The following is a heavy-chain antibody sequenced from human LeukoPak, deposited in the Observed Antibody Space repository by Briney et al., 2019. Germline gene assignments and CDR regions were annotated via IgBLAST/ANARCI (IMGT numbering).Heavy chain of an antibody. J-gene: IGHJ2*01. CDR1: GFTFSSYS. V-gene: IGHV3-21*01. D-gene: IGHD4-23*01. CDR2: ISSSSSYI. Sequence: GGSLRLSCAASGFTFSSYSMNWVRQAPGKGLEWVSSISSSSSYIYYADSVKGRFTISRDNAKNSLYLQMNSLRAEDTAVYYCARYPPKTTVVLPSGYWYFDLWGRGTLVTVSS. CDR3: ARYPPKTTVVLPSGYWYFDL.